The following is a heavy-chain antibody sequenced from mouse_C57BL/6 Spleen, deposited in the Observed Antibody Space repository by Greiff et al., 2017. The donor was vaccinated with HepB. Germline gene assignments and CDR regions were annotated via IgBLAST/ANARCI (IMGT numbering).Heavy chain of an antibody. CDR3: ASLIYYDYEAWFAY. CDR2: INYDGSST. D-gene: IGHD2-4*01. CDR1: GFTFSDYY. J-gene: IGHJ3*01. Sequence: EVKVVESEGGLVQPGSSMKLSCTASGFTFSDYYMAWVRQVPEKGLEWVANINYDGSSTYYLDSLKSRFIISRDNAKNILYLQMSSLKSEDTATYYCASLIYYDYEAWFAYWGQGTLVTVSA. V-gene: IGHV5-16*01.